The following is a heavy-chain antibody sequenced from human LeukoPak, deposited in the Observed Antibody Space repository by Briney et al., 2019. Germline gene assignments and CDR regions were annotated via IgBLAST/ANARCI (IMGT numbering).Heavy chain of an antibody. V-gene: IGHV3-21*01. CDR1: GFTLSSYS. CDR2: ISSSSSYI. Sequence: PGGSLRLSCAASGFTLSSYSMNWVRQAPGKGLEWVSSISSSSSYIYYADSIKGRFTISRDNAKNSLYLQMNSLRAEDTAVYYCARGGPAAMGMSNFDYWGQGTLVTVSS. CDR3: ARGGPAAMGMSNFDY. J-gene: IGHJ4*02. D-gene: IGHD2-2*01.